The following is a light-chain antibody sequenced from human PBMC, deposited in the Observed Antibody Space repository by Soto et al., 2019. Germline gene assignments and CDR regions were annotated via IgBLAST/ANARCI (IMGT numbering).Light chain of an antibody. CDR1: SSNIGSNT. CDR2: SNN. Sequence: QSVLTQPPSASGTPGQRVTISCSGSSSNIGSNTVNWYQQLPGTAPKLLIYSNNQRPSGVPDRFSGSKSGTSASLAISGLQSEDEAYYYCAAWDDSVWVFGGGTKVTVL. V-gene: IGLV1-44*01. J-gene: IGLJ3*02. CDR3: AAWDDSVWV.